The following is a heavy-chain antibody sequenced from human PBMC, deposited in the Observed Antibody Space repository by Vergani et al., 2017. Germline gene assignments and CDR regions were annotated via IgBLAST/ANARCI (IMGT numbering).Heavy chain of an antibody. CDR2: ISYSGATT. Sequence: EVQLLESGGGLAQPGGSLRLSCAASGFTFSSFAMSWVRQAPGKGLEWVSSISYSGATTYYADSVKGRFTISRDTSTNMLYLQMNSLRADDTAIYYCAXQYFVSGNYLFDYWGQGTLVTVSS. CDR1: GFTFSSFA. CDR3: AXQYFVSGNYLFDY. J-gene: IGHJ4*02. V-gene: IGHV3-23*01. D-gene: IGHD3-10*01.